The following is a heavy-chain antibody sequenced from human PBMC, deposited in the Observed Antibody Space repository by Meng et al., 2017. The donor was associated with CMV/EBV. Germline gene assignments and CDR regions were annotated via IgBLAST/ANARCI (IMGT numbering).Heavy chain of an antibody. CDR1: GYTFIDHY. V-gene: IGHV1-2*02. Sequence: ASVKVSCKASGYTFIDHYIHWVRQPPGQGLEWTGWINPDSGGTNYARKFQGRVTMTRDTYISTAYMELSRLTPDDTAVYYCARYRVEIVATTPFDYWGQGTLVTVSS. CDR2: INPDSGGT. D-gene: IGHD5-12*01. J-gene: IGHJ4*02. CDR3: ARYRVEIVATTPFDY.